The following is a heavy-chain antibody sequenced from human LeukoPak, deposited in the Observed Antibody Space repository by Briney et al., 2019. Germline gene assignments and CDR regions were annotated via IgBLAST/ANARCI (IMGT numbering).Heavy chain of an antibody. CDR1: GGSFSGYY. CDR2: IHYSGRI. Sequence: PSETLSLTCAVYGGSFSGYYWTWIRHPPGKGLEWIGEIHYSGRINYNPSLKGRVTISADTSNNHFSLKMNSVTAADTAVYYCSRGTDAYKCGNSWGQGTLVTVSS. J-gene: IGHJ5*02. D-gene: IGHD5-24*01. V-gene: IGHV4-34*01. CDR3: SRGTDAYKCGNS.